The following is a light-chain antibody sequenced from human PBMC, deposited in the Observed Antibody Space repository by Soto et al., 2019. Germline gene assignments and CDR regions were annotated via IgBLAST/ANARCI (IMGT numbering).Light chain of an antibody. J-gene: IGLJ2*01. CDR1: SSDVGRYNL. CDR2: EVN. Sequence: QSALTQPASGSGSPGQSITMSCTGSSSDVGRYNLFSWYQQYTGKAPKVSVYEVNRQPSGVSHRFSGSKSGNTASLTISWFQAEDESDYDCCSYAGNKNPVVFGGGTKLTVL. V-gene: IGLV2-23*02. CDR3: CSYAGNKNPVV.